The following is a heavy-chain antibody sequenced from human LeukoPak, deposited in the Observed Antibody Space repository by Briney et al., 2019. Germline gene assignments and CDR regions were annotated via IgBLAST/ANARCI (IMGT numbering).Heavy chain of an antibody. V-gene: IGHV1-2*02. CDR3: ARGDSSGYYYVY. J-gene: IGHJ4*02. CDR1: GYTFTGYY. CDR2: INPNSGGA. Sequence: ASVKVSCKASGYTFTGYYMHWVRQAPGQGFEWMGWINPNSGGANYAQKFQGRVTMTRDTSISTAYMELSRLRSDDTAVYYCARGDSSGYYYVYWGQGTLVTVSS. D-gene: IGHD3-22*01.